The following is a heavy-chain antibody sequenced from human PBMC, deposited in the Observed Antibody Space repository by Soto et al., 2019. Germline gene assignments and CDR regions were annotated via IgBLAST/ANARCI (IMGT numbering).Heavy chain of an antibody. D-gene: IGHD1-1*01. CDR3: ATERNWFDP. CDR2: IYYSGST. V-gene: IGHV4-61*01. J-gene: IGHJ5*02. CDR1: GGSVSSGSYY. Sequence: SETLSLTCTVSGGSVSSGSYYWSWIRQPPGKGLEWIGYIYYSGSTNYNPSLKSRVTISVDTSKNQFSLKLSSVTAADTAVYYCATERNWFDPWGQGTLVPVS.